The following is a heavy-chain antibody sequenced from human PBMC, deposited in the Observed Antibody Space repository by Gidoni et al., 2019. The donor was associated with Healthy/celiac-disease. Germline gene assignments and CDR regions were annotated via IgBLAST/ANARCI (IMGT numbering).Heavy chain of an antibody. D-gene: IGHD2-15*01. J-gene: IGHJ4*02. V-gene: IGHV4-61*02. Sequence: QVQLQESGPGLVKPSQTLSLTCTVPGGSNSSGSDYWSWIRQPAGKGLEWIGRIYTSGSTNYTPSLKSRVTISVDTSKNQFSLKLSSVTAADTAVYYCARYCSGGSCFESFDYWGQGTLVTVSS. CDR3: ARYCSGGSCFESFDY. CDR2: IYTSGST. CDR1: GGSNSSGSDY.